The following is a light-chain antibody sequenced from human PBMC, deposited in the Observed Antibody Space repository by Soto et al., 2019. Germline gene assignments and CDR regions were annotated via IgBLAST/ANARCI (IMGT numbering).Light chain of an antibody. V-gene: IGKV1-5*01. CDR1: KSISTW. CDR3: QQYDSYLWT. J-gene: IGKJ1*01. Sequence: DIQMTQSPSTLSASVGDRVTITCRASKSISTWLAWYQQKPGQAPRLLISDASDLESGVPSRFSGSGSGTEFTLTISSLQPVDSATYYCQQYDSYLWTFGQGTKVEIK. CDR2: DAS.